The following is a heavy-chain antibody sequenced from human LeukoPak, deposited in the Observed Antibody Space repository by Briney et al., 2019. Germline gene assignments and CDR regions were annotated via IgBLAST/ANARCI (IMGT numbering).Heavy chain of an antibody. D-gene: IGHD1-14*01. CDR2: INADGSTA. CDR3: VVVVEPPDSDGFDV. V-gene: IGHV3-74*01. Sequence: GGSLRLSCAASGFTFGNSGVHWVRQAPGKGLVWVSLINADGSTATYADSVEGRFTISRDNARNTLSLQMNSLTIEDTAVYYCVVVVEPPDSDGFDVWGQGTMITVSS. CDR1: GFTFGNSG. J-gene: IGHJ3*01.